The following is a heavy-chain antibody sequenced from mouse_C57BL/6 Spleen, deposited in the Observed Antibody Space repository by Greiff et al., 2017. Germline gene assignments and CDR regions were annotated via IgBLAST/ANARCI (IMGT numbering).Heavy chain of an antibody. CDR2: ISSGSSTI. J-gene: IGHJ3*01. V-gene: IGHV5-17*01. Sequence: EVQVVESGGGLVKPGGSLKLSCAASGYTFSDYGMHWVRQAPEKGLEWVAYISSGSSTIYYADTVKGLSTITRDNAKNTLFLQMTSLGSEDTAMYYCHPDRPGFAYWGQGTLVTVSA. CDR3: HPDRPGFAY. CDR1: GYTFSDYG.